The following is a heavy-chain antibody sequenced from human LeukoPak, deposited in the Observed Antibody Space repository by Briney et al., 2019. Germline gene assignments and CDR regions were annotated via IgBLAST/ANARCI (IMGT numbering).Heavy chain of an antibody. D-gene: IGHD2-15*01. Sequence: SETLSLTCSVFGGSISMSAYYWGWIRQPPGKGLEWIGTIYYSGSTYYNPSLESRVTISVDTSKNQFSLKVSSVTAADTAVYYCARITEDCSGGTCYDYYGMDVWGQGTTVTVSS. CDR2: IYYSGST. CDR3: ARITEDCSGGTCYDYYGMDV. V-gene: IGHV4-39*01. CDR1: GGSISMSAYY. J-gene: IGHJ6*02.